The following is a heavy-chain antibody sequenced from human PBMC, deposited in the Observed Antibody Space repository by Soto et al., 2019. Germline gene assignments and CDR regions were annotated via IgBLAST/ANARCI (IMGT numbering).Heavy chain of an antibody. V-gene: IGHV1-18*01. CDR1: GYTFSSYH. CDR3: ARDLPPVDY. CDR2: ISAYNGNT. J-gene: IGHJ4*02. Sequence: QIQLVQSGAEVKKPGASVKVSCKASGYTFSSYHITWVRQDTGQGLEWMGWISAYNGNTNYAQNLQGRVTMTTDPSTSTAYMELRSLRSDDTAVYYCARDLPPVDYWGQGTLFTVSS.